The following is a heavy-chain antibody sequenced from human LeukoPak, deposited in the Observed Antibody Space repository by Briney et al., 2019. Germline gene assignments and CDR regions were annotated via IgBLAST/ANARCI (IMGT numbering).Heavy chain of an antibody. CDR2: IYSSGVTT. J-gene: IGHJ4*02. D-gene: IGHD1-26*01. CDR3: AKSAKAVGATPGGY. V-gene: IGHV3-23*01. Sequence: GGSLRLSCAASGFTFSSHVMNWVRQAPGEGLEWVSSIYSSGVTTYYADSVKGRFTISRDNSKNTLFLQMNSLRAEDTAVYYCAKSAKAVGATPGGYWGQGTLVTVSS. CDR1: GFTFSSHV.